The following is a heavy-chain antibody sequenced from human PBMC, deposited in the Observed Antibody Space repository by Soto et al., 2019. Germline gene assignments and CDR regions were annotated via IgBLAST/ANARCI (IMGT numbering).Heavy chain of an antibody. V-gene: IGHV1-69*01. CDR2: IIPIFGTA. D-gene: IGHD3-3*01. Sequence: QVQLVQSGAEVKKPGSSVTVSCKASGGTFSSYAISWVRQAPGQGLEWMGGIIPIFGTAHYAQKFHGRVMLTGDESTSTACMEVSSLSSEDTAVYYCARICDFWSRHYGMDVWGQGTTVTVSS. CDR1: GGTFSSYA. J-gene: IGHJ6*02. CDR3: ARICDFWSRHYGMDV.